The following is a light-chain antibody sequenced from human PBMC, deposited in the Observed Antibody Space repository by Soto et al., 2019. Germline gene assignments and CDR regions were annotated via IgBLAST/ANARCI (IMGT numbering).Light chain of an antibody. CDR1: PSVNSTN. Sequence: DSVMTQSQCTLTLSPGERETLSLRSRPSVNSTNLAWYQQKPGQAPRLLIYGASSRATGIPDRFSGSGSGTDFTLTISRLEPEDFAVYFCQHYVSLPLTFGQGTKVEIK. CDR3: QHYVSLPLT. J-gene: IGKJ1*01. V-gene: IGKV3-20*01. CDR2: GAS.